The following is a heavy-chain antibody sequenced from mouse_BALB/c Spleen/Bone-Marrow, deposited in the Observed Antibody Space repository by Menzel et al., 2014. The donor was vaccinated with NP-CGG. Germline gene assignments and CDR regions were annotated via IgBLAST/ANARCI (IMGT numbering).Heavy chain of an antibody. D-gene: IGHD1-1*01. CDR3: ARGGDYYGSSSFAY. CDR2: IAPGSGST. V-gene: IGHV1S41*01. CDR1: GYTFTSYW. J-gene: IGHJ3*01. Sequence: DLVKPGAPVNLSCKASGYTFTSYWINWIKQRPGQGLEWIGRIAPGSGSTYYNEMFKGKATLTVDTSSNPAYIQLSSLSSKDSAVYFCARGGDYYGSSSFAYRGPGTLVSLSA.